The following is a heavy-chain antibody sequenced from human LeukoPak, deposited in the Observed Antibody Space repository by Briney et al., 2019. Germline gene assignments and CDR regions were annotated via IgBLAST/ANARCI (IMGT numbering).Heavy chain of an antibody. J-gene: IGHJ4*02. CDR2: IKQDGSEK. D-gene: IGHD3-22*01. Sequence: GGSLRLSCAVSGFTFSSYWMSWVRQAPGKGLEWEANIKQDGSEKYYVDSVKGRFTISRDNAKNSLFLQMNSLRAEETAVYYCARGEYYYDGGYWGQGTLVTVSS. CDR3: ARGEYYYDGGY. CDR1: GFTFSSYW. V-gene: IGHV3-7*04.